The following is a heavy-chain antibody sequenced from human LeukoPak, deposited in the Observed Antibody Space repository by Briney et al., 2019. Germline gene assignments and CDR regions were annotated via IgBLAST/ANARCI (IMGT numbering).Heavy chain of an antibody. CDR1: GGSIINYF. J-gene: IGHJ3*01. V-gene: IGHV4-59*08. Sequence: SETLSLTCAVSGGSIINYFWGWIRQPPGKGLEFIGYISDSGNTNYSPSLKSRLTISVDTSKNQFSLTLGSMSAADTAVYYCARRTALKNAFDLWGQGTMVTVSS. CDR3: ARRTALKNAFDL. CDR2: ISDSGNT.